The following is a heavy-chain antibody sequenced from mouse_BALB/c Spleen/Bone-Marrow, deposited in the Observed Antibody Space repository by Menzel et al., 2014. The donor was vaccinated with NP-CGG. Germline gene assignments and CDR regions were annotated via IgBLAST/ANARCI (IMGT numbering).Heavy chain of an antibody. CDR1: GYTFTDYA. V-gene: IGHV1-67*01. CDR3: AREVRAPGYAMDY. D-gene: IGHD2-14*01. CDR2: ISTYNGNT. Sequence: VKLVESGPEVVRPGVSVKISCKGSGYTFTDYAMHWVKQSHAKSLEWIGVISTYNGNTNYNQKFKGKATMTVDKSSSTAYMELARLTSEDSATYYCAREVRAPGYAMDYWGQGTSVTVSS. J-gene: IGHJ4*01.